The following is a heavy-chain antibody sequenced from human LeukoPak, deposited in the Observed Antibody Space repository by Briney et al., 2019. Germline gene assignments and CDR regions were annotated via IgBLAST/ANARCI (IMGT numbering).Heavy chain of an antibody. Sequence: SVKVSCKASGGTFSSYAISWVRQAPGQGLEWMGGIIPIFGAANYAQKFQGRVTITADESTSTAYMELSSLRSEDTAVYYCARGDIRTSYYFDYWGQGTLVTVSS. CDR3: ARGDIRTSYYFDY. CDR1: GGTFSSYA. CDR2: IIPIFGAA. V-gene: IGHV1-69*13. J-gene: IGHJ4*02. D-gene: IGHD4-17*01.